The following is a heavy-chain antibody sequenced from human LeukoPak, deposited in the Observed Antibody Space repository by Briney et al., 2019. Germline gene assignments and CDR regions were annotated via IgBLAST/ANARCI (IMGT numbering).Heavy chain of an antibody. CDR2: IIPILGTA. V-gene: IGHV1-69*13. CDR1: GGTFSSYA. D-gene: IGHD3-10*01. CDR3: AREGSGSGSYYFGWFDP. J-gene: IGHJ5*02. Sequence: ASVKVSCKASGGTFSSYAISWVRQAPGQGLQWMGGIIPILGTANYAQKFQGRVTITADESTSTAYMELSSLRSEDTAVYYCAREGSGSGSYYFGWFDPWGQGTLVTVSS.